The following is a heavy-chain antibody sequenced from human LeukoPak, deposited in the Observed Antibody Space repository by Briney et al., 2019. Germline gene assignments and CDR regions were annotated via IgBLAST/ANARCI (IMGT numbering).Heavy chain of an antibody. CDR2: IYTSGST. CDR3: ARIKYDSSGYYADAFDI. Sequence: SETLSLTCTVSGGSISSGSYYWSWIRQPAGKGLEWIGRIYTSGSTNYNPSLKSRVTISVDTSKNQFSLKLSSVTAADTAVYYCARIKYDSSGYYADAFDIWGQGTMVTVSS. CDR1: GGSISSGSYY. V-gene: IGHV4-61*02. J-gene: IGHJ3*02. D-gene: IGHD3-22*01.